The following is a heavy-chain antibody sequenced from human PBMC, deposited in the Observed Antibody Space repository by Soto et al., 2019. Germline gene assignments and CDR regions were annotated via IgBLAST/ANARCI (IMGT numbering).Heavy chain of an antibody. CDR2: INHSGST. V-gene: IGHV4-34*01. CDR1: GGSFSGYY. CDR3: ARLGYSSSMDV. Sequence: SETLSLTCAVYGGSFSGYYWSWIRQPPGKGLEWMGEINHSGSTNYNPSLKSRVTISVDTSKNQFSLMLSSVTAADTAVYYCARLGYSSSMDVWGQGTTVTVSS. D-gene: IGHD5-18*01. J-gene: IGHJ6*02.